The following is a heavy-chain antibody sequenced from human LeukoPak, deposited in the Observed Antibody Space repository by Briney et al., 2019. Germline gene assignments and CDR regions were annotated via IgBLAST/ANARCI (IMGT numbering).Heavy chain of an antibody. CDR2: IRYDGSNK. CDR1: GFTFSSYG. J-gene: IGHJ4*02. CDR3: AKDPLSTMVYAIPYFDY. Sequence: PGGSLRLSCAASGFTFSSYGMHWVRQAPGKGLEWVAFIRYDGSNKYYADSVKGRFTISRDNSKNTLYLQMNSLRAEDTAVYYCAKDPLSTMVYAIPYFDYWGQGTLVTVSS. D-gene: IGHD2-8*01. V-gene: IGHV3-30*02.